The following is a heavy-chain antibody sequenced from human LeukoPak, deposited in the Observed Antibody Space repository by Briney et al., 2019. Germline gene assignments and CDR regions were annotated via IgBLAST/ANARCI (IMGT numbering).Heavy chain of an antibody. CDR1: GGSISSGDYY. Sequence: PSETLFLTCTGTGGSISSGDYYWSWIRQPPGKGLEWIGYIYYSGSTYYNPALKSRVTISVDTSKNQFSLKLSSVTAADTAVYYCARDISSGWYRAFDIWGQGTMVTVSS. J-gene: IGHJ3*02. V-gene: IGHV4-30-4*08. CDR2: IYYSGST. CDR3: ARDISSGWYRAFDI. D-gene: IGHD6-19*01.